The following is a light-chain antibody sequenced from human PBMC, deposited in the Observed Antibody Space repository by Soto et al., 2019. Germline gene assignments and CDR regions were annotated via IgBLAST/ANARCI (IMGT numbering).Light chain of an antibody. CDR2: LNSDGSH. CDR1: SGHSSYA. Sequence: QLVLTQSPSASASLGASVKLTCTLSSGHSSYAIAWHQQQPEKGPRYLMKLNSDGSHSKGDGIPDRFSGSSSGAERYLTISGLQSEDEAAYYCQTWGTGIPWVFGGGTQLTVL. CDR3: QTWGTGIPWV. J-gene: IGLJ3*02. V-gene: IGLV4-69*01.